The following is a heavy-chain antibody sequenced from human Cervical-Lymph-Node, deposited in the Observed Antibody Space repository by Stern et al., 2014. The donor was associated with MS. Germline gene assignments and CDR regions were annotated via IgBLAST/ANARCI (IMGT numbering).Heavy chain of an antibody. CDR1: GYSFSDFY. J-gene: IGHJ1*01. CDR2: INPKSGGT. Sequence: QVQLQQSGAEVKKPGASVKVSCKVSGYSFSDFYMHWVRQAPGQGLEWMGRINPKSGGTNYAQKFQGRVTMTRDTSINTAYMELSRLISDDTAVYYCARLLFGEVTASWGQGTLVAVSS. V-gene: IGHV1-2*06. D-gene: IGHD3-3*01. CDR3: ARLLFGEVTAS.